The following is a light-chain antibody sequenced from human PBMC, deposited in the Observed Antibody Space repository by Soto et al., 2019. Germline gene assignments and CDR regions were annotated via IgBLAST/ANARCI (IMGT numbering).Light chain of an antibody. CDR2: DAS. V-gene: IGKV1-33*01. Sequence: DIQMTQSPSSLSASVGDRVTITCQASQDISSYLNWYQQKPGKAPKLLIYDASNLETGVPSRFSGSGSGTDFTFTISSLQPEDIATYYCQQYDNLRPTFGQGTKLEIK. CDR1: QDISSY. J-gene: IGKJ2*01. CDR3: QQYDNLRPT.